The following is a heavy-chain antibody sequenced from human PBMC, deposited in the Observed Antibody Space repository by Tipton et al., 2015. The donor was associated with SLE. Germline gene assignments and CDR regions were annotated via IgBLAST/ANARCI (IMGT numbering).Heavy chain of an antibody. CDR3: ASRYYYDSSGYPLDY. J-gene: IGHJ4*02. Sequence: SLRLSCAASGFTFSSYAMHWVRQAPGKGLEWVAVISYDGSNKYYADSVKGRFTISRDNSKNTLYLQMNGLRAEDTAVYYCASRYYYDSSGYPLDYWGQGTLVTVSS. CDR2: ISYDGSNK. V-gene: IGHV3-30*04. D-gene: IGHD3-22*01. CDR1: GFTFSSYA.